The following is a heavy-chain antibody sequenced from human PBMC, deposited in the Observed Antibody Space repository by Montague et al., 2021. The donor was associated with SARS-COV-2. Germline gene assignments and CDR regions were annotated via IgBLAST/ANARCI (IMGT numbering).Heavy chain of an antibody. CDR3: ARGRIEVSMIVVVLTGASYYMDV. D-gene: IGHD3-22*01. V-gene: IGHV4-34*01. Sequence: SETPSLTCAVYGGSFSGHYWSWIRQPPGKGLEWIGEINNSGSTNYNPSLKSRVTISVDTSKNQFSLKLHSVTAADTAVYYCARGRIEVSMIVVVLTGASYYMDVWGQGTTVTVSS. CDR1: GGSFSGHY. J-gene: IGHJ6*03. CDR2: INNSGST.